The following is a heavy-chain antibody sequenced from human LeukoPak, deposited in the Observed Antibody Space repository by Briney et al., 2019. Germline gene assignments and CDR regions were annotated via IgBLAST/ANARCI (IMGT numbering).Heavy chain of an antibody. Sequence: SETLSLTCAVYGGSFSGYYWSWIRQPPGKGLEWIGEINHSGSTNYNPPLKSRVTISVDTSKNQFPLKLSSVTAADTAVYYCARKWYYDSRVDYWGQGTLVTVSS. CDR1: GGSFSGYY. CDR3: ARKWYYDSRVDY. CDR2: INHSGST. J-gene: IGHJ4*02. D-gene: IGHD3-22*01. V-gene: IGHV4-34*01.